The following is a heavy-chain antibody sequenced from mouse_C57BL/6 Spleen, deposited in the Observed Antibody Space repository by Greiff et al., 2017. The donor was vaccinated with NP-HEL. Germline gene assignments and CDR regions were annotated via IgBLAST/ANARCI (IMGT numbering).Heavy chain of an antibody. CDR2: IDPENGDT. J-gene: IGHJ2*01. Sequence: VQLKQSGAELVRPGASVKLSCTASGFNIKDDYMHWVKQRPEQGLEWIGWIDPENGDTEYASKFQGKATITADTSSNTAYLQLSSLTSEDTAVYYCTSLYWGYWGQGTTLTVSS. CDR3: TSLYWGY. CDR1: GFNIKDDY. V-gene: IGHV14-4*01. D-gene: IGHD1-1*01.